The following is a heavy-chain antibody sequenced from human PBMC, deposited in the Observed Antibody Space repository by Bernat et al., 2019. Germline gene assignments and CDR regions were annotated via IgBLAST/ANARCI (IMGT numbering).Heavy chain of an antibody. Sequence: EVQLLESGGGLVQPGGSLRLSCATSGFTFSSYAMSWVRQAPGKGLEWVSAISGSGGSTYYADSVKGRFTISRDNSKNTLYLQMNSLRAEDTAVYYCAKDASSSWNHPWGWLDPWGQGTLVTVSS. CDR1: GFTFSSYA. CDR3: AKDASSSWNHPWGWLDP. J-gene: IGHJ5*02. V-gene: IGHV3-23*01. CDR2: ISGSGGST. D-gene: IGHD6-13*01.